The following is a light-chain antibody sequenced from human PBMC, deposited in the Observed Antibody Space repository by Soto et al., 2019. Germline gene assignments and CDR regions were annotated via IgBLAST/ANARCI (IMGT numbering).Light chain of an antibody. J-gene: IGKJ4*01. V-gene: IGKV3-20*01. CDR2: HAS. CDR3: QQYGDSLLT. Sequence: ENVLTQSPGTLSLSPGERATLSCRASQSIISSYLAWYQQKPGQTPRLLIYHASSRATGIPDRFSGSGSGTDFTLTISRLEPEDVAVYYCQQYGDSLLTFGGGTKVEIK. CDR1: QSIISSY.